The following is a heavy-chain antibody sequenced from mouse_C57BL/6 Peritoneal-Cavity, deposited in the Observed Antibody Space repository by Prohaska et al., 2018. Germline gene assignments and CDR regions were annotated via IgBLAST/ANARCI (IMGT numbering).Heavy chain of an antibody. J-gene: IGHJ2*01. Sequence: SGYTFTDYYMNWVKQSHGKSLEWIGVINPYNGGTSYNQKFKGKATLTVDKSSSTADMELNSLTSEDSAVYYGARADYGSSFYFDDWGQGTTLTVSS. CDR2: INPYNGGT. CDR3: ARADYGSSFYFDD. D-gene: IGHD1-1*01. V-gene: IGHV1-19*01. CDR1: GYTFTDYY.